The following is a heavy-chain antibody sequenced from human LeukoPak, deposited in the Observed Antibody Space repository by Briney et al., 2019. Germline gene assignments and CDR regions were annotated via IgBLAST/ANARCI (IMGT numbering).Heavy chain of an antibody. D-gene: IGHD6-19*01. J-gene: IGHJ4*02. V-gene: IGHV3-43*02. CDR1: GFMFHDYA. Sequence: GGSLRLSCAAPGFMFHDYAIHWVRQAPGKGLEWVSLTSGDGGSTFYADSVKGRFTISRDNSKNSLYIQMNSLRSDDTALYYCARESESSGWYDYWGQGTLFTVSS. CDR3: ARESESSGWYDY. CDR2: TSGDGGST.